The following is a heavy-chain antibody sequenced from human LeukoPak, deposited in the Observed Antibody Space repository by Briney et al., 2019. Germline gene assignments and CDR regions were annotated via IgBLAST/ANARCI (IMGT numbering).Heavy chain of an antibody. D-gene: IGHD6-13*01. CDR3: ARASSSWYAGLVDP. CDR2: ISGSGGST. CDR1: GFTFSSYA. Sequence: PGGSLRLSYAPSGFTFSSYAMSWVRQPPGKGLEWVSSISGSGGSTYYADSVKGRFTISRDNSKNTLYLQMTSLRAEDTAVYYCARASSSWYAGLVDPWGQGTLVTVSS. J-gene: IGHJ5*02. V-gene: IGHV3-23*01.